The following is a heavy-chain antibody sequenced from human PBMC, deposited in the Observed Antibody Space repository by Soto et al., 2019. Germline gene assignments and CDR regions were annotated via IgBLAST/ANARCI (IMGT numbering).Heavy chain of an antibody. V-gene: IGHV3-23*01. D-gene: IGHD3-22*01. CDR2: ISGSGGIT. CDR1: GLPFSSYA. J-gene: IGHJ4*02. Sequence: GGSLRLSCAACGLPFSSYAMSWVRQAPGKGLEWVSTISGSGGITYYADSVKGRFTISRDESKNTTYLQMNSLKTEDTAIYYCASLIYDSSNFYDNDYWGQGTLVTVSS. CDR3: ASLIYDSSNFYDNDY.